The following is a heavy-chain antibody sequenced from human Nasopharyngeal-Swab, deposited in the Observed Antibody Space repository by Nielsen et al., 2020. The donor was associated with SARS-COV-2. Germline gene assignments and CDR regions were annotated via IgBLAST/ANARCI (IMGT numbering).Heavy chain of an antibody. Sequence: SVKVSCKASGGTFSSYAISWVRQAPGQGLEWMGGIIPIFGTANYAQKFQGRVTITADESTSTLYMNLSSLTSDDTAVYYCTRGTYDMDVWGQGTTVTVSS. CDR1: GGTFSSYA. V-gene: IGHV1-69*13. CDR3: TRGTYDMDV. J-gene: IGHJ6*02. CDR2: IIPIFGTA.